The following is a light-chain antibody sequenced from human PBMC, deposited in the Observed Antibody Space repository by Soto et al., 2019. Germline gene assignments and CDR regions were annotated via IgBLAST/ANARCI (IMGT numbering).Light chain of an antibody. CDR1: RVISSW. CDR2: AAS. CDR3: QQSHTFPIT. V-gene: IGKV1-12*01. J-gene: IGKJ5*01. Sequence: DIQVTQSTSSVSASVGDSVTITCRASRVISSWLAWYQQKPGKAPNLLIYAASNLQSGVPSRFSASGSGTDFTLTINNLQPEDFATYYCQQSHTFPITFGQGTRLEI.